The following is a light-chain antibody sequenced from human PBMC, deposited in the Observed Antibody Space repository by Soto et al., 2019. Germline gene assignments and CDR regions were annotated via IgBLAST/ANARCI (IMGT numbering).Light chain of an antibody. V-gene: IGKV1-12*01. CDR3: QQANSFPLI. Sequence: DIQMTQSPSSVSASVGDRVTITCRASQSISSWLVWYQQKPGKAPKLLIYAASSLQSGVPSRFSSSGSGRDFTLTISSLQAEDFATYYCQQANSFPLIFGGGTKVEMK. CDR1: QSISSW. J-gene: IGKJ4*01. CDR2: AAS.